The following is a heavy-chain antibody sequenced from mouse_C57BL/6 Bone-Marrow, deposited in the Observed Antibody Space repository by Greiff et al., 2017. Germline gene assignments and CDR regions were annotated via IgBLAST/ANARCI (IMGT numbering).Heavy chain of an antibody. CDR2: INPSTGGT. J-gene: IGHJ1*03. CDR3: ARCLYWYFDV. V-gene: IGHV1-42*01. CDR1: GYSFTGYY. Sequence: VQLQQSGPELVKPGASVKISCKASGYSFTGYYMNWVKQSPEKSLEWIGEINPSTGGTTYNQKFKAKATLTVDKSSSTAYMQLKSLTSEDSAVYYCARCLYWYFDVWGTGTTVTVSS.